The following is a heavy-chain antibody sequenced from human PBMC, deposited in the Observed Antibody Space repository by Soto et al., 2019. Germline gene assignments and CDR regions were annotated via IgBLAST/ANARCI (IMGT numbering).Heavy chain of an antibody. CDR1: GFTFSRDV. CDR3: AKERATTNAFDY. D-gene: IGHD4-17*01. CDR2: ISDNGGST. J-gene: IGHJ4*02. Sequence: PLGSRILSCAASGFTFSRDVMSWVRQAPGKGLEWVSLISDNGGSTYYADSVKVRFTISRDNTKNTLFLQMNSLRAEDTAVYYCAKERATTNAFDYWGQGAMVPVSS. V-gene: IGHV3-23*01.